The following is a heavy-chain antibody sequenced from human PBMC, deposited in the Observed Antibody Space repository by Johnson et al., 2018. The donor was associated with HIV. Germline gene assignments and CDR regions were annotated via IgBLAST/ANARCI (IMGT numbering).Heavy chain of an antibody. CDR3: AKGPIVDDGFAI. V-gene: IGHV3-30*02. Sequence: VQLVESGGGLVQPGGSLRLSCAASGFIFSSYAMSWVRQAPGKGLEWVAFIRDDGSNKYYADYVKGRFTISRDNSKNTLYLQMNSLRAEDTAVYYCAKGPIVDDGFAICGQGTMVTVSS. CDR2: IRDDGSNK. CDR1: GFIFSSYA. D-gene: IGHD2-15*01. J-gene: IGHJ3*02.